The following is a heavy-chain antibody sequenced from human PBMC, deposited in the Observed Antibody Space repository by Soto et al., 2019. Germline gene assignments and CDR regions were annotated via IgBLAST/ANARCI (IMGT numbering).Heavy chain of an antibody. CDR2: TYYRSKWYN. CDR3: ARSPKDFHGMDV. J-gene: IGHJ6*02. V-gene: IGHV6-1*01. Sequence: SQTLSLTCAISGDKVSSNSAAWNWIRQSPSRGLEWLGRTYYRSKWYNDYAVSVESRITINPDTSKNRFSLQLNSVTPEDTAVYFCARSPKDFHGMDVWGQGTTVTVSS. CDR1: GDKVSSNSAA.